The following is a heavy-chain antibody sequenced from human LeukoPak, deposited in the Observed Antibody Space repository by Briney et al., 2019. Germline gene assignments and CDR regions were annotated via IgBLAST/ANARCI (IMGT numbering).Heavy chain of an antibody. D-gene: IGHD5-24*01. V-gene: IGHV4-59*08. CDR3: ARAAGAGYNLQPFDY. CDR1: GGSISSYY. Sequence: SETLSLTCTVSGGSISSYYWSWIRQPPGKGLEWIGYIYYSGSTKYNPSLKSRVSISVDTSKNQFSLKLSSVTAADTAVYYCARAAGAGYNLQPFDYWGQGTLVTVSS. CDR2: IYYSGST. J-gene: IGHJ4*02.